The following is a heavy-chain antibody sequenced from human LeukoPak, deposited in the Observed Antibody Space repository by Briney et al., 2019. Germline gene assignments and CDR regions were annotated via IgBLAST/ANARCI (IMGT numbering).Heavy chain of an antibody. CDR2: IYYSGST. CDR1: GDSVASYY. J-gene: IGHJ4*02. Sequence: SETLSLTCTVSGDSVASYYWSWIRQPPGKGLEWIGYIYYSGSTNYNPTLKSRVTISVDTSKNQFSLKLSSVTAADTAVYYCARQADDSSSWFDYWGQGTLVTVSS. D-gene: IGHD6-13*01. V-gene: IGHV4-59*02. CDR3: ARQADDSSSWFDY.